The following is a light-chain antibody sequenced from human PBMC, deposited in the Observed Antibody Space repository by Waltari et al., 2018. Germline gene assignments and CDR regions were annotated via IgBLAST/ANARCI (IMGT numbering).Light chain of an antibody. J-gene: IGKJ3*01. Sequence: DIVMTQSPDSLAVSLGERATFNCTSSQSVLYSSNNKNYLAWYQQKPGQPPKLVISWASIRESGVPDRFSGSGSGTDFTLTINSLQAEGVAVYYCQQYYNTPSTFGPGTKVDIK. V-gene: IGKV4-1*01. CDR2: WAS. CDR3: QQYYNTPST. CDR1: QSVLYSSNNKNY.